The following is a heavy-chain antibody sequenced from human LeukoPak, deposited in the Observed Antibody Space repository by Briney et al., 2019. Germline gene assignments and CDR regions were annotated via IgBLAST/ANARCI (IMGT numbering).Heavy chain of an antibody. Sequence: SETLSLTCFVSGGSISSDYWSWIRQPPGKGLEWIGYIYYSGSTNYNPSLKSRVTISVDTSKNQFSLKLSSVTAADTAVYYCARHLFGYCSSTSCPFDYWGQGTLVTVSS. V-gene: IGHV4-59*08. CDR3: ARHLFGYCSSTSCPFDY. J-gene: IGHJ4*02. D-gene: IGHD2-2*01. CDR1: GGSISSDY. CDR2: IYYSGST.